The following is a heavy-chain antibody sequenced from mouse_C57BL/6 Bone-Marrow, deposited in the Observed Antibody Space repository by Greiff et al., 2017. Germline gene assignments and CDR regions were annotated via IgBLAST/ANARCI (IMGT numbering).Heavy chain of an antibody. CDR3: ARGRTSTMVPYCYFDV. D-gene: IGHD2-1*01. V-gene: IGHV1-9*01. Sequence: VQLLQSGAELMKPGASVKLSCKATGYTFTGYWIEWVKQRPGHGLEWIGEIFPGSGSTNYNEKFKGKVTFTADTSYNTVYMQLSSLTTEDSAIYYCARGRTSTMVPYCYFDVWGTGTAVTVTS. CDR1: GYTFTGYW. J-gene: IGHJ1*03. CDR2: IFPGSGST.